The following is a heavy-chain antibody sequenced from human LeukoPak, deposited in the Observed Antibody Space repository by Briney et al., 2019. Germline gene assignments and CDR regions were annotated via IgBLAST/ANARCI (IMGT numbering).Heavy chain of an antibody. CDR2: IYPGDSDS. D-gene: IGHD4-23*01. CDR3: ARFDDYGGICDY. Sequence: GESLKISCQGSGYSFTNYWIGWVRQMPEKGLEWMGIIYPGDSDSRYRPSFEGQVTISADKSVSTAYLQWTTLKASDTAMYYCARFDDYGGICDYWGQGTLVTVSS. V-gene: IGHV5-51*01. CDR1: GYSFTNYW. J-gene: IGHJ4*02.